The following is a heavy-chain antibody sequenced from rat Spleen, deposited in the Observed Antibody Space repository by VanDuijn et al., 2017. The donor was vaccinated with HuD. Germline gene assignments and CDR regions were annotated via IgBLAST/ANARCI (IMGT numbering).Heavy chain of an antibody. Sequence: EVQLVESGGGLVQPGRSLKLSCVASGFTFSGYWMYWIRQAPGEGLEWISSISPDGGSTYYPDSVKGRFTISRNNAENTVYLQMNSLRSEDTATYYCTREGNSGYDYWGQGVMVTVSS. CDR2: ISPDGGST. V-gene: IGHV5-58*01. CDR3: TREGNSGYDY. D-gene: IGHD4-3*01. CDR1: GFTFSGYW. J-gene: IGHJ2*01.